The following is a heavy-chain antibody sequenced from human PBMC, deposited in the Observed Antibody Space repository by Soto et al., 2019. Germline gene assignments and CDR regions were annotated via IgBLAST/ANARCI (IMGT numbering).Heavy chain of an antibody. J-gene: IGHJ4*02. Sequence: QVQLVQSGAEVRQPASSVKVSCKTSGGTFSSYAISWVRQAPGQWLEWMGGIVPIVDTSTYAQKFQGRVKITADESTSTVYMELSSLRSDDTAVYYCVRVVAIPGYPDNWGQGTLVTVSS. CDR3: VRVVAIPGYPDN. CDR1: GGTFSSYA. V-gene: IGHV1-69*12. D-gene: IGHD5-12*01. CDR2: IVPIVDTS.